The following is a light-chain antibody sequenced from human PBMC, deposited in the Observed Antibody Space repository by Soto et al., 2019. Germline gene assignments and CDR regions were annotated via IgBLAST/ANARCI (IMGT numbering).Light chain of an antibody. Sequence: EIVLTQAPGTLPLSPGERATLSCRASQRVSSSYLAWYQQKPGQAPRLLIYGASSRATGIPDRFRCSRSGTDFTLTINRLELEDFAVYYCHQYGSSPYTFGQGTKLEI. CDR1: QRVSSSY. CDR3: HQYGSSPYT. J-gene: IGKJ2*01. CDR2: GAS. V-gene: IGKV3-20*01.